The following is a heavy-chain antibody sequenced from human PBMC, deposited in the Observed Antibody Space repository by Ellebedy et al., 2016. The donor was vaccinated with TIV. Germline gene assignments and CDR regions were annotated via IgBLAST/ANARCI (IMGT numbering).Heavy chain of an antibody. Sequence: MPSETLSLTCAVKGGSFNGYFWSWIRQSPGKGLEWLGEINPSGTANYNPSLKSRVTMSVDTPSKQFSLRLTSVTAADTAVYYCARDPVGVGPAFDVWGQGTMVTVSS. CDR3: ARDPVGVGPAFDV. CDR2: INPSGTA. CDR1: GGSFNGYF. D-gene: IGHD4-23*01. V-gene: IGHV4-34*01. J-gene: IGHJ3*01.